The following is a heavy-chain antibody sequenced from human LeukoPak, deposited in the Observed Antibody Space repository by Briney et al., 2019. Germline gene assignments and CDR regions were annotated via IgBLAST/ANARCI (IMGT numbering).Heavy chain of an antibody. CDR3: AREYSSGYYLYY. V-gene: IGHV3-9*01. CDR2: ISWNSGSI. Sequence: GGSLRLSCAASGFTFDDYAMHWVRQAPGKGLEWVSGISWNSGSIGYADSVKGRFTISRDNSKNTLYLQMNSLRAEDTAVYYCAREYSSGYYLYYWGQGTLVTVSS. CDR1: GFTFDDYA. J-gene: IGHJ4*02. D-gene: IGHD3-22*01.